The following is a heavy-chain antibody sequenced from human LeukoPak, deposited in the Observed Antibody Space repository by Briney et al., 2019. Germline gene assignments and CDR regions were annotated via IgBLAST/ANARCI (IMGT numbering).Heavy chain of an antibody. CDR2: ISAYNGNT. Sequence: ASLKVSCTASGYTFTSYGISWVRQAPGQGLERMGGISAYNGNTNYAQKLQGRVTMTTDTSTSTAYTELRSLRSDDTAVYYCARGMYYDNLTGYLYWGQGTLVTVSS. J-gene: IGHJ4*02. CDR1: GYTFTSYG. V-gene: IGHV1-18*04. D-gene: IGHD3-9*01. CDR3: ARGMYYDNLTGYLY.